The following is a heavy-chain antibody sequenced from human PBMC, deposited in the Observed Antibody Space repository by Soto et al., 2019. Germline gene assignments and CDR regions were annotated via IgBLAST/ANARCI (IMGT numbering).Heavy chain of an antibody. CDR3: ARGPSGDKVDS. V-gene: IGHV4-30-4*01. J-gene: IGHJ4*02. D-gene: IGHD7-27*01. Sequence: QVQLQESGPGLVKPSQTLSLTCTVSGGSISTVNYWWSWIRQSPDMGLEWIGHIYNGGSTYNNPSPGGRFTMSVETSKNQLSLTLSSVSAADTAVYYGARGPSGDKVDSWGQGTLVTVSS. CDR1: GGSISTVNYW. CDR2: IYNGGST.